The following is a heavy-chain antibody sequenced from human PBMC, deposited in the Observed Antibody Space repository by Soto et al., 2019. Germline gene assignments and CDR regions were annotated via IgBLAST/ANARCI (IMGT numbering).Heavy chain of an antibody. V-gene: IGHV1-2*04. Sequence: QVQLVQSGAEVKKPGASVKVSCKASGYTCTGYYMHWVRQAPGQGLEWMGWINPNSGGKNYAQKFQGWDTMTRDTSISTAYMELSRLRSDDTSVYYCARDGIVGAFDPWGQGTLVTVSS. CDR3: ARDGIVGAFDP. D-gene: IGHD3-10*01. J-gene: IGHJ5*02. CDR1: GYTCTGYY. CDR2: INPNSGGK.